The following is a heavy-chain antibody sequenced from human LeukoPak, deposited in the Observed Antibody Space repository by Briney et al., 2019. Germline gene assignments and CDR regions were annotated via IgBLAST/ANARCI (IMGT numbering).Heavy chain of an antibody. CDR1: GYTFTSYG. Sequence: GASVKVSCKASGYTFTSYGISWVRQAPGQGLEWMGWISAYNGNTNYAQNLQGRVTMTTDTSTSTDYMELRSLRSDDTAVYYCARARVDCSSTSCYLGFADWFDPWGQGTLVTVSS. D-gene: IGHD2-2*01. CDR2: ISAYNGNT. CDR3: ARARVDCSSTSCYLGFADWFDP. J-gene: IGHJ5*02. V-gene: IGHV1-18*01.